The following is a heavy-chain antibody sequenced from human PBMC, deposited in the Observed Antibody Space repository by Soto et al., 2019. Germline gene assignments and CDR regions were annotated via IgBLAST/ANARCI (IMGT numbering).Heavy chain of an antibody. CDR1: GFTFGIHW. CDR2: INQDGSDK. CDR3: ATSMRHTLDP. V-gene: IGHV3-7*01. D-gene: IGHD2-21*01. J-gene: IGHJ5*02. Sequence: EVQVVESGGGLVQPGGSLRLSCAASGFTFGIHWMTWVRQVPGKGLEWVANINQDGSDKYYVDSVKGRFIISRDNGKASLYLQMNSLRVEDTAVYYCATSMRHTLDPWGQGTLVTVS.